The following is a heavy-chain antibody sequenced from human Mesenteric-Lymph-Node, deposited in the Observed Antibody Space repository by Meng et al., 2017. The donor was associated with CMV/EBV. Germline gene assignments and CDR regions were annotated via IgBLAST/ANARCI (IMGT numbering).Heavy chain of an antibody. D-gene: IGHD2-2*01. CDR1: GYTFSVFS. Sequence: SVKVSCKASGYTFSVFSIHWVRQAPGQGLEWMGRIIPILGIANYAQKFQGRVTITADKSTSTAYMELSSLRSEDTAVYYCARDLPDYQLLSGGGGYWGQGTLVTVSS. CDR2: IIPILGIA. V-gene: IGHV1-69*04. J-gene: IGHJ4*02. CDR3: ARDLPDYQLLSGGGGY.